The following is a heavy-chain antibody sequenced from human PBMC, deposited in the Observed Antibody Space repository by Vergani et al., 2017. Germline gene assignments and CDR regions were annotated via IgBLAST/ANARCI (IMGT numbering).Heavy chain of an antibody. CDR3: ARTDTAMAIDY. D-gene: IGHD5-18*01. J-gene: IGHJ4*02. CDR1: GGSISSYY. Sequence: QVQLQESGPGLVKPSETLSLTCTVSGGSISSYYWSWIRQPPGRGLEWIGDIYYSGSTNYNPSLKSRVTISVDTSKNQFSLKLSSVTAADTAVYYCARTDTAMAIDYWGQGTLVTVSS. CDR2: IYYSGST. V-gene: IGHV4-59*01.